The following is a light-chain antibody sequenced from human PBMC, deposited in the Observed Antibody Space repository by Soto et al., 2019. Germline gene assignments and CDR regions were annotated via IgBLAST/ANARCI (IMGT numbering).Light chain of an antibody. V-gene: IGKV1-39*01. J-gene: IGKJ1*01. CDR3: QQSYSSPRT. Sequence: DIQMTQSPSSLSASVGDRVTITCRASQNINNYLNWYQQKPGKAPKLMIYAASTLQRGVPSRFRGSGSGTDFTLTISSLQPEDFATYYCQQSYSSPRTFGQGTKVEIK. CDR1: QNINNY. CDR2: AAS.